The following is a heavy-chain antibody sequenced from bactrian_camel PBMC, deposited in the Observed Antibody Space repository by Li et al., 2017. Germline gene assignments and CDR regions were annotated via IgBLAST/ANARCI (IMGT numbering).Heavy chain of an antibody. CDR1: GFLFSRYA. CDR2: INNIGTDG. J-gene: IGHJ4*01. CDR3: AAGTVLSVSTKCEYDY. Sequence: DVQLVESGGELVQPGGSLRLSCVGSGFLFSRYAMTWVRQAPGKELEWISSINNIGTDGYYADSVKGRFTISQDTAKNTVYLQIDNLKPEDTAMYYCAAGTVLSVSTKCEYDYWGQGTQVTVS. V-gene: IGHV3S40*01. D-gene: IGHD6*01.